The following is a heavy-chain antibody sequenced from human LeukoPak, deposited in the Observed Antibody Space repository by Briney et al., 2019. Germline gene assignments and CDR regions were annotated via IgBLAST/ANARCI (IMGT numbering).Heavy chain of an antibody. CDR1: GGTFSTYA. CDR2: IIPIFDTA. J-gene: IGHJ4*02. Sequence: ASVKVSCKASGGTFSTYAISWVRQAPGQGLEWMGGIIPIFDTANYAQKFQGRVTITADESTRSAYMELSSLRSEDTAVYYCARGGDSSGYLRFDYWGQGTLVTVSS. CDR3: ARGGDSSGYLRFDY. V-gene: IGHV1-69*01. D-gene: IGHD3-22*01.